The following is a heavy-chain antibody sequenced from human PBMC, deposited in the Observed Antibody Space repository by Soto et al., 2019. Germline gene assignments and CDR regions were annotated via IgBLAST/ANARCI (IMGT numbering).Heavy chain of an antibody. CDR1: GYSFSSND. CDR2: MNPNSGNI. V-gene: IGHV1-8*02. J-gene: IGHJ6*02. Sequence: ASVKVSCKASGYSFSSNDINWVRQATGQGLEWMGWMNPNSGNIGYAQKFQGRVTMTRDTSISTAYMELSSLGSEDTAVYYCATDYGSGSTSLYGKDVWGQGTTVTVSS. D-gene: IGHD3-10*01. CDR3: ATDYGSGSTSLYGKDV.